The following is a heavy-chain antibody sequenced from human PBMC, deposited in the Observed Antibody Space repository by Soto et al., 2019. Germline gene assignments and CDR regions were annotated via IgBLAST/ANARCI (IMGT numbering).Heavy chain of an antibody. V-gene: IGHV3-21*01. D-gene: IGHD3-10*01. CDR3: VRAGHVFDVHYYGMDL. J-gene: IGHJ6*02. CDR1: GFTFNDYG. CDR2: ISSSGTYI. Sequence: SLRLSCEASGFTFNDYGMDWVRQAPEKGLEWVSSISSSGTYIYYADSVKGRFAISRDNANNVMYLQMDTLRAEDTAVYYCVRAGHVFDVHYYGMDLWGQGTTVTVSS.